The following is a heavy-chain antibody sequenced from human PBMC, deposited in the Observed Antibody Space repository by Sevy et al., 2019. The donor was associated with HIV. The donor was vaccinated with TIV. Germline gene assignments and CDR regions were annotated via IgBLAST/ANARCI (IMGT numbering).Heavy chain of an antibody. Sequence: GGSLRLSCAASGFTFSDYYMSWIRQAPGKGLERVSYISSSGSTIYYADSVKGRFTISRDNAKNSLYLQMNSLRAEDTAVYYCARDRKPYDFWSGYYTYYYYYGMDVWGQGTTVTVSS. CDR2: ISSSGSTI. CDR1: GFTFSDYY. V-gene: IGHV3-11*01. J-gene: IGHJ6*02. CDR3: ARDRKPYDFWSGYYTYYYYYGMDV. D-gene: IGHD3-3*01.